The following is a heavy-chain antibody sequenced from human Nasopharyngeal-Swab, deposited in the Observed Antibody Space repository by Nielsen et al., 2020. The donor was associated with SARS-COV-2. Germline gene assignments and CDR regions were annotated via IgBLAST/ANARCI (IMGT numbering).Heavy chain of an antibody. Sequence: GESLKISCAASGFTFSSYGMHWVRQAPGEGLEWVAVIWYDGSNKYYADSVKGRFTISRDNSKNTLYLQMNSLRAEDTAVYYCARESTPHCSSTSCLPDYWGQGTLVTVSS. V-gene: IGHV3-33*01. D-gene: IGHD2-2*01. CDR2: IWYDGSNK. CDR3: ARESTPHCSSTSCLPDY. J-gene: IGHJ4*02. CDR1: GFTFSSYG.